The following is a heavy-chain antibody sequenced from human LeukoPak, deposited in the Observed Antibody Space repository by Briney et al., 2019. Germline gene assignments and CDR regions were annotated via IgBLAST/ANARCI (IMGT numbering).Heavy chain of an antibody. CDR3: ANLLQPNPG. D-gene: IGHD1-14*01. J-gene: IGHJ4*02. CDR2: IWYDGSNK. Sequence: GGSLRLSCAASGFTFSSYGIHWVRQAPGKGLEWVAVIWYDGSNKYYADSVKGRFTISRDNSKNTLYLQMNSLRAEDTAVYYCANLLQPNPGWGQGTLVTVSS. V-gene: IGHV3-33*06. CDR1: GFTFSSYG.